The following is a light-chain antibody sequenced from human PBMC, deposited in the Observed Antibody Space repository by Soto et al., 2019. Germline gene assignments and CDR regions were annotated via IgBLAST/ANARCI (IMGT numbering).Light chain of an antibody. CDR1: SSDVGGYSY. CDR3: ASFTSNSSLVV. CDR2: EDS. J-gene: IGLJ3*02. V-gene: IGLV2-14*01. Sequence: QSALTQPASVSGSPGQSITISCTGTSSDVGGYSYVSWYQQHPGKAPKLMIYEDSNRPSGVSNRFSGSKSGNTASLTISGLRAEDEADYHCASFTSNSSLVVFGGGTKLTVL.